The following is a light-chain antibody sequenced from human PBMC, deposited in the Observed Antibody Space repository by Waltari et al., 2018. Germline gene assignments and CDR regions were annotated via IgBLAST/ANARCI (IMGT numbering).Light chain of an antibody. CDR1: NSDIGASNY. CDR3: ASYIGSALEL. J-gene: IGLJ3*02. CDR2: DVT. Sequence: QSALTQPASVSGSPGQSITISCTGTNSDIGASNYVSWYQQHPGKAPILIIFDVTFRSAGVSQCCSGSKSGNTASLTISGLQAEDEADYFCASYIGSALELFGGGTRLTVL. V-gene: IGLV2-14*03.